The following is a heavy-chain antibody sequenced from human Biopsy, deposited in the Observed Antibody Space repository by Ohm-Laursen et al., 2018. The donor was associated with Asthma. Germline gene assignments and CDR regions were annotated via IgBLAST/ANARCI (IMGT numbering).Heavy chain of an antibody. CDR1: GFAVSRDH. CDR3: ARGDSSNWSHHYFDY. D-gene: IGHD3-22*01. J-gene: IGHJ4*02. Sequence: GSLRLSCAASGFAVSRDHMFWVRQAPGKGLEWVSVIYSGGTSHTADSVRGRFTISRDYSKNTLYLQMHSLRAEDTAVYYCARGDSSNWSHHYFDYWGQGTLGTVSS. V-gene: IGHV3-53*01. CDR2: IYSGGTS.